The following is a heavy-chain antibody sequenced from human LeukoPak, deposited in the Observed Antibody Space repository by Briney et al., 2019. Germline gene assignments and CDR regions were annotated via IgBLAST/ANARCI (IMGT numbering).Heavy chain of an antibody. CDR3: AKVALFSGYYPPFDY. CDR2: ISYDGSNE. D-gene: IGHD3-22*01. V-gene: IGHV3-30*18. CDR1: GFNFGSYG. Sequence: GGSLRLSCAASGFNFGSYGMHWVRQAPGKGLEWVAVISYDGSNEYYADSVKGRFTISRDNSKNTLFLQMNSLRPEDTAVYHCAKVALFSGYYPPFDYWGQGTLVTVSS. J-gene: IGHJ4*02.